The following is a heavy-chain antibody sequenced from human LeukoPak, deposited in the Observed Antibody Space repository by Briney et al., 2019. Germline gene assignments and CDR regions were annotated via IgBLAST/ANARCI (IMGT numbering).Heavy chain of an antibody. Sequence: GASVKVSCKASGYTFTSYGISWVRQAPGQGLEWMGWISAYNGNTNYAQKLQGRVTMTTGTSTSTAYMELRSLRSDDTAVYYCASSAAPLNDAFDIWGQGTMVTVSS. CDR3: ASSAAPLNDAFDI. V-gene: IGHV1-18*01. D-gene: IGHD2-2*01. CDR2: ISAYNGNT. CDR1: GYTFTSYG. J-gene: IGHJ3*02.